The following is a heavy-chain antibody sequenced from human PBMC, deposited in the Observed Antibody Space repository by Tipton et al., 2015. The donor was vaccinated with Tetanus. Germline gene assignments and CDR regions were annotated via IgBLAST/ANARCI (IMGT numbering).Heavy chain of an antibody. V-gene: IGHV4-31*03. D-gene: IGHD1-26*01. CDR2: IYCSGST. J-gene: IGHJ4*02. CDR3: ARDQARGARGWNYFDY. CDR1: GGSISSGGYY. Sequence: GLVKPSQTLSLTCTVSGGSISSGGYYWSWIRQHPGKGLEWIGDIYCSGSTYYNPSLKSRVTISVDTSKNQFSLKLNSVTAADTAVYYCARDQARGARGWNYFDYWGQGTLVTVSS.